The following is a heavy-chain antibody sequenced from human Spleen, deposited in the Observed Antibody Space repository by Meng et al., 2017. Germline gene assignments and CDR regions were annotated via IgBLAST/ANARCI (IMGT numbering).Heavy chain of an antibody. V-gene: IGHV4-34*01. D-gene: IGHD4-11*01. CDR3: ARGPTTMAHDFDY. CDR1: GGSFSVYY. CDR2: INHSGST. Sequence: VQLRRWGAGRLKPSDTLSLTCFVSGGSFSVYYWSWIRQPPGKGLEWIGEINHSGSTNYNPSLESRATISVDTSQNNLSLKLSSVTAADSAVYYCARGPTTMAHDFDYWGQGTLVTVSS. J-gene: IGHJ4*02.